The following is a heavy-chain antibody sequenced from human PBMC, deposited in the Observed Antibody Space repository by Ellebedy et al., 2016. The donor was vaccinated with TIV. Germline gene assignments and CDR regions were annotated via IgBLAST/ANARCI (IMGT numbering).Heavy chain of an antibody. Sequence: PGGSLRLSCAASGFTFSSYWMSWVRQAPGKGLEWVANIKQDGSEKYYVDSVKGRFTISRDNSKNTLDLQMNSLRAEDTAIYYCASSRYHYYVGNTVFAYWGQGTLVTVSS. J-gene: IGHJ4*02. V-gene: IGHV3-7*03. D-gene: IGHD3-10*01. CDR2: IKQDGSEK. CDR1: GFTFSSYW. CDR3: ASSRYHYYVGNTVFAY.